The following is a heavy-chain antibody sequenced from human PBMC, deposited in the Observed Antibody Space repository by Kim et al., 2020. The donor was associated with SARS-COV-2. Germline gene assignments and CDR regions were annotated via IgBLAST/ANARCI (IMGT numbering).Heavy chain of an antibody. J-gene: IGHJ4*02. D-gene: IGHD3-10*01. CDR3: VRERPYYYGSGSYSDY. Sequence: SLKSRVTISVDTSKNQFSLKLSSVTAADTAVYYCVRERPYYYGSGSYSDYWGQGTLVTVSS. V-gene: IGHV4-39*07.